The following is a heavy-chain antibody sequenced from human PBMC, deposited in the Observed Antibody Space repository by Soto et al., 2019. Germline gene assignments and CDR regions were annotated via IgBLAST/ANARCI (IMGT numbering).Heavy chain of an antibody. D-gene: IGHD3-9*01. CDR3: ARDQNILTGHDDFDT. J-gene: IGHJ3*02. Sequence: QVHLVESGGGVVQPGGSLRLSCSTSRFNFSMYGMHWVRQAPDKGLEWVSLIWYDGRNKFYADSVKGRFIISRDNSKNTVYLQMNSLRAEDTAVYYCARDQNILTGHDDFDTWGQGTMVTVSS. CDR2: IWYDGRNK. V-gene: IGHV3-33*01. CDR1: RFNFSMYG.